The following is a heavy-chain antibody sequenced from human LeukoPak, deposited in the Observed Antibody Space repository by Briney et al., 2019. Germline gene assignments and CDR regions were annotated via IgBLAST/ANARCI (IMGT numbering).Heavy chain of an antibody. CDR3: ARVQYQLRRPGPFDY. J-gene: IGHJ4*02. Sequence: GASVKVSCTASGYTFTGYYMHWVRQAPGQGLEWMGWINPNSGGTNYAQKFQGRVTMTRDTSISTAYMELSRLRSDDTAVYYCARVQYQLRRPGPFDYWGQGTLVTVSS. D-gene: IGHD2-2*01. CDR1: GYTFTGYY. CDR2: INPNSGGT. V-gene: IGHV1-2*02.